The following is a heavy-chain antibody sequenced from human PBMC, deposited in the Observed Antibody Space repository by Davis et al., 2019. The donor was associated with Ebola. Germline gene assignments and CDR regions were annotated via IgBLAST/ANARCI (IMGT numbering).Heavy chain of an antibody. CDR1: GFTFRSYG. Sequence: GGSLRLSCAASGFTFRSYGMHWVRQVPGKGLEWVAVIWYDGSNKYYADSVKGRFTISRDNSKNTLYLQMNSLRAEDTAVYYCAREDIVVVIADYYYGMDVWGKGTTVTVSS. J-gene: IGHJ6*04. V-gene: IGHV3-33*01. CDR2: IWYDGSNK. D-gene: IGHD2-15*01. CDR3: AREDIVVVIADYYYGMDV.